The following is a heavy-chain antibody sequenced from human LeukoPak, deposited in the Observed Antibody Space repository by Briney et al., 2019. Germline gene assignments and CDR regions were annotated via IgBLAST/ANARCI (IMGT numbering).Heavy chain of an antibody. V-gene: IGHV3-30*02. CDR2: IHYDGSNN. CDR1: GFTFSSYA. CDR3: AKDFRLHFDY. J-gene: IGHJ4*02. Sequence: QPGGSLRLSCAASGFTFSSYAMHWVRQAPGKGLEWVAFIHYDGSNNYYADSVKGRFTISRDNSKNTLYLQMNTLRADDTAVYYCAKDFRLHFDYWGQGTLVTVSS.